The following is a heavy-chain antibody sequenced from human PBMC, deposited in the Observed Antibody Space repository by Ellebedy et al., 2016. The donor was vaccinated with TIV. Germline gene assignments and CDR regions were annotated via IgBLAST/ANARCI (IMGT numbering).Heavy chain of an antibody. CDR1: GFTFSSFA. D-gene: IGHD5-18*01. CDR3: AKDRTPGDGYWVFDN. Sequence: GESLKISCVASGFTFSSFAMSWVRQAPGKGLEWVSTITGSGGRTYYADSVKGRFTISRGNSKRTVDLQMRSVRAEDTAVYFCAKDRTPGDGYWVFDNWGQGTLVSVSS. V-gene: IGHV3-23*01. CDR2: ITGSGGRT. J-gene: IGHJ4*02.